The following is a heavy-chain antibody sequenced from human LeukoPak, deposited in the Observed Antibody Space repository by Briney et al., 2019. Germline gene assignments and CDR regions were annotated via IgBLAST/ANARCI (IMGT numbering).Heavy chain of an antibody. Sequence: PSETLSLTCTVSGGSISSSSYYWGWIRQPPGKGLEWIGSIYYSGSTYYNPSLKSRVTISVDTSKNQFSLNLSSVTAADTAVYYCARRVDYYGSGSQNWFDPWGQGTLVTVSS. CDR3: ARRVDYYGSGSQNWFDP. D-gene: IGHD3-10*01. CDR2: IYYSGST. J-gene: IGHJ5*02. V-gene: IGHV4-39*01. CDR1: GGSISSSSYY.